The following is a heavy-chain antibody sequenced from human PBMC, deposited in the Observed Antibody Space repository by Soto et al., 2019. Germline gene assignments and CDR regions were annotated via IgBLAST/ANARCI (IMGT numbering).Heavy chain of an antibody. CDR3: PSPDYYGSGSHS. Sequence: QVQLQQWGAGLLKPSETLSLTCAVYGGSFSGYYWSWIRQPPGKGLEWIGEINHSGSTNYNPSLKSRVTISVDTSKNQFSLKLSSVTAADTAVYYCPSPDYYGSGSHSWGQGTLVTVSS. CDR2: INHSGST. D-gene: IGHD3-10*01. V-gene: IGHV4-34*01. J-gene: IGHJ4*02. CDR1: GGSFSGYY.